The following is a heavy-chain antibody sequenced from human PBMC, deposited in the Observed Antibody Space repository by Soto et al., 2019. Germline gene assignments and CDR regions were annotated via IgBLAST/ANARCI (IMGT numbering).Heavy chain of an antibody. V-gene: IGHV3-49*05. Sequence: EVQVVESGGGLVKPGQSLRLSCTASGFTFGDYAMSWFRQAPGKGLEWVGVVRSRAYGGTTDYAASVRGSFTISRDDSKSIAYLQMNTLRTEYTAVYYCARYTYTSRYSYFGMDVWGHGTTVTVSS. J-gene: IGHJ6*02. CDR2: VRSRAYGGTT. CDR1: GFTFGDYA. CDR3: ARYTYTSRYSYFGMDV. D-gene: IGHD6-13*01.